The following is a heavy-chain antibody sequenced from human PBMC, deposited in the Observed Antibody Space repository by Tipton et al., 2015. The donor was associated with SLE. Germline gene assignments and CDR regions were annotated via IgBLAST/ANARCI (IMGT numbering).Heavy chain of an antibody. CDR2: ISSSGSTI. J-gene: IGHJ4*02. V-gene: IGHV3-48*03. CDR3: ATGTFWGLDS. CDR1: GFTFSSYE. D-gene: IGHD3-16*01. Sequence: SLRLSCAASGFTFSSYEMNWVRQAPGKGLEWVSYISSSGSTIYYADSVRGRFTISRDNSKNSLYLLMNSLRAEDTAIYYCATGTFWGLDSWGQGTLVTVSS.